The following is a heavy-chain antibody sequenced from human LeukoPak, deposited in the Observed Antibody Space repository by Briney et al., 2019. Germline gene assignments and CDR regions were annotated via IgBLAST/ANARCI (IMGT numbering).Heavy chain of an antibody. D-gene: IGHD6-13*01. CDR2: ISYDGSNK. J-gene: IGHJ4*02. V-gene: IGHV3-30*18. Sequence: GRSLRLSCAASGFTFSSYGMHWVRQAPGKGLEWVAVISYDGSNKYYADSVKGRFTISRDNSKNTLYLQMNSLRAEDTAVYYWWKDSGRWGCWYNLASRFDYWGQGTLVTVSS. CDR3: WKDSGRWGCWYNLASRFDY. CDR1: GFTFSSYG.